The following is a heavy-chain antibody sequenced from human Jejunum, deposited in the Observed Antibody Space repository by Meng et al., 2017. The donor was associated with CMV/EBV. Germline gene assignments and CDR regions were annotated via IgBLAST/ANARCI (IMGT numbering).Heavy chain of an antibody. CDR1: EFSVGNSY. Sequence: SGEASEFSVGNSYVSWVRQAPGKGLEWVSVIYSTGGTYYADSVRGRFAISRDNSKNTVFLQMNSLRADDTAVYYCARASLHAYMDVWGQGTTVTVSS. CDR2: IYSTGGT. V-gene: IGHV3-53*01. J-gene: IGHJ6*03. CDR3: ARASLHAYMDV. D-gene: IGHD5/OR15-5a*01.